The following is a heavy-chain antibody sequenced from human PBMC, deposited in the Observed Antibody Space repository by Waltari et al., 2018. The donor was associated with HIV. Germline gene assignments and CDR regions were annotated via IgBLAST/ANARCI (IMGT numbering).Heavy chain of an antibody. V-gene: IGHV3-7*04. Sequence: EVQLVESGGGLVQPGGSLRLSCAASGFTFSSYWMSWVHQAPGKGREWVANIKQDGREKYYVDSVNGRFTSSRDNAENSLYLQMNSLRAEDTAVYYCARGGFYGSGSKVNWGQGTLVTVSS. CDR2: IKQDGREK. CDR1: GFTFSSYW. CDR3: ARGGFYGSGSKVN. D-gene: IGHD3-10*01. J-gene: IGHJ4*02.